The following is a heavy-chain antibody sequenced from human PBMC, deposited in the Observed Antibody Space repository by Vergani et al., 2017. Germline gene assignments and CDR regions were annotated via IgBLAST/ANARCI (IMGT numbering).Heavy chain of an antibody. D-gene: IGHD3-10*01. J-gene: IGHJ4*02. CDR3: ARGRPIYYYGSGSYYFDY. CDR2: INAGNGNT. Sequence: QVQLVQSGAEVKKPGASVKVSCKASGYTFTSYAMHWVRQAPGQRLEWMGWINAGNGNTKYSQKFKGRVTITRDTSASTAYMELSSLRSEDTAVYYCARGRPIYYYGSGSYYFDYWGQGTLVTVSS. V-gene: IGHV1-3*01. CDR1: GYTFTSYA.